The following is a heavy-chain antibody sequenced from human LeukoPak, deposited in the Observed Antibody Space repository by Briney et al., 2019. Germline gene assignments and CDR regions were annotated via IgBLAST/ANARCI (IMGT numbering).Heavy chain of an antibody. D-gene: IGHD1-26*01. CDR2: INPDNDGT. CDR3: ARQKRVGVPNTFDI. V-gene: IGHV1-2*02. CDR1: GYILTDYY. J-gene: IGHJ3*02. Sequence: ASVRVSCKASGYILTDYYLHWVRQAPGQGLEWMGWINPDNDGTNYAQNFQGRVTMTRDTSISTDYMDLSSLRSDDTAVYYCARQKRVGVPNTFDIWGQGTMVTVSS.